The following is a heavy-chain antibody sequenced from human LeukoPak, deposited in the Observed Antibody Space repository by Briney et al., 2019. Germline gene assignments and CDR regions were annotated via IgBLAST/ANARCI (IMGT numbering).Heavy chain of an antibody. J-gene: IGHJ5*02. CDR3: ARAPMTTVIPHHNWLDP. Sequence: SETLSLTCTVSGGSISSGDYYWSWIRQPPGKGLEWIGYIYYSGSTYYNPSLKSRVTISVDTSKNQFSLKLSSVTAADTAVYYCARAPMTTVIPHHNWLDPWGQGTLVTVSS. V-gene: IGHV4-30-4*01. D-gene: IGHD4-17*01. CDR2: IYYSGST. CDR1: GGSISSGDYY.